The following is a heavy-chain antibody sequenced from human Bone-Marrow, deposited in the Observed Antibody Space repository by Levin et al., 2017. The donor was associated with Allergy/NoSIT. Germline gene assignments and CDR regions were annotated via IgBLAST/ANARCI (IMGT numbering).Heavy chain of an antibody. CDR2: ISGSGGST. D-gene: IGHD2-15*01. V-gene: IGHV3-23*01. CDR3: ATQSGGYCSGGSCYPDY. J-gene: IGHJ4*02. Sequence: GGSLRLSCAASGFTFSSYAMSWVRQAPGKGLEWVSAISGSGGSTYYADSVKGRFTISRDNSKNTLYLQMNSLRAEDTAVYYCATQSGGYCSGGSCYPDYWGQGTLVTVSS. CDR1: GFTFSSYA.